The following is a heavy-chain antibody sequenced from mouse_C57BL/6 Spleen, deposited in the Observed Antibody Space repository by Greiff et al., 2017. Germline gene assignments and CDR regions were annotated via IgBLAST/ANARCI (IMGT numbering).Heavy chain of an antibody. CDR3: ARDLGREYFDV. Sequence: QVQLQQSGAELARPGASVKLSCKASGYTFTSYGISWVKQRTGQGLEWIGEIYPRNGNTYYNEKFKGKATLTADKSSSTAYMELRSLTSEDSAVYFGARDLGREYFDVWGTGTMVTVSA. D-gene: IGHD4-1*01. J-gene: IGHJ1*03. CDR2: IYPRNGNT. V-gene: IGHV1-81*01. CDR1: GYTFTSYG.